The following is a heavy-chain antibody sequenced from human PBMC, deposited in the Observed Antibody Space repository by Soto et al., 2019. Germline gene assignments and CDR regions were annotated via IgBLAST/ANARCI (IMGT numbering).Heavy chain of an antibody. CDR1: GGSIYRGGYY. Sequence: SETLSLTCTVSGGSIYRGGYYWGWIRQPPGRGLEWIGNIDYNGVTYSNPSLKSRVTISRDTSKNQFSLKLTSVTAADTALYYCGKVLVGATGHTDSDSWGPGTLVTVSS. V-gene: IGHV4-39*01. CDR2: IDYNGVT. CDR3: GKVLVGATGHTDSDS. D-gene: IGHD2-15*01. J-gene: IGHJ4*02.